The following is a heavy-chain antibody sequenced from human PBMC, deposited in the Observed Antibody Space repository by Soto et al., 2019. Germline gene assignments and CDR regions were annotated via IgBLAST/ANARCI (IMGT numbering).Heavy chain of an antibody. CDR1: GYTFTDHA. V-gene: IGHV1-18*01. CDR3: ARGSYCSGGSCTNWFDP. CDR2: ISASIGHT. J-gene: IGHJ5*02. Sequence: QVQLVQSGGEVKKPGASVKVSCKASGYTFTDHAISWVRQAPGQGLEWVGWISASIGHTNYAQDFQDRVTMTTDTSTSTACMELRSLRSDDTAVYYCARGSYCSGGSCTNWFDPWGQGTLVTVSS. D-gene: IGHD2-15*01.